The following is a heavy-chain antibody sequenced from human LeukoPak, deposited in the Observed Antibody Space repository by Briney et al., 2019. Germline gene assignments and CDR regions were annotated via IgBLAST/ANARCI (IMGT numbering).Heavy chain of an antibody. CDR3: ARGRSRVVHY. J-gene: IGHJ4*02. CDR2: INHSGST. V-gene: IGHV4-34*01. D-gene: IGHD2-15*01. CDR1: GGSFSGYY. Sequence: SETLSLTCGVYGGSFSGYYWSWIRQPPGQGLEWIGEINHSGSTNYNPSLKSRVPISVDTSKNQFSLELRSVTAADTAVYYCARGRSRVVHYWGQGTLVTVSS.